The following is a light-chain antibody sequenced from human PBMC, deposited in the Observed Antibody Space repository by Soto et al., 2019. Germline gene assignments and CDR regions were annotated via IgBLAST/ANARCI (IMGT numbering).Light chain of an antibody. J-gene: IGKJ1*01. CDR2: KAS. CDR3: QQYDTYWT. CDR1: ESMSNW. Sequence: ILLSQSPCSLSASVGDRVIINCRASESMSNWLAWYQQKPGKAPNLLIYKASSLKSGVPLRLSGSGSGTEFTLTINSLQPDDFATYYCQQYDTYWTFGQGTKVDI. V-gene: IGKV1-5*03.